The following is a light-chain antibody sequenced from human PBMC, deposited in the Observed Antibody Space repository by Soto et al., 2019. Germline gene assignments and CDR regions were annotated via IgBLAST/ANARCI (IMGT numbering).Light chain of an antibody. CDR2: DVS. Sequence: QSALTQPASVSGSPGQSITISCTGTSSDVGGYNYVSWYQQHPGKAPKLMIYDVSNRPSGGSNRFYGSKSGNTASLTISGLQAEDEADYYCSSYTSSSSYVFGTGTKLTVL. J-gene: IGLJ1*01. V-gene: IGLV2-14*01. CDR3: SSYTSSSSYV. CDR1: SSDVGGYNY.